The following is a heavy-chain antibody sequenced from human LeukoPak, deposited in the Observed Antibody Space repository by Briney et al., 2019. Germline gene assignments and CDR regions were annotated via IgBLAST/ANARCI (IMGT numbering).Heavy chain of an antibody. V-gene: IGHV4-31*03. Sequence: SETLSLTCTVSGGSISSGGYYWSWIRQHPGKGLEWIGYIYYSGSTYYNPSLKSRVTISVDTSKNQFSLKLSSVTAADTAVYYCARSLNRAFAFDIWGQGTMVTVSS. D-gene: IGHD1-14*01. CDR1: GGSISSGGYY. CDR2: IYYSGST. CDR3: ARSLNRAFAFDI. J-gene: IGHJ3*02.